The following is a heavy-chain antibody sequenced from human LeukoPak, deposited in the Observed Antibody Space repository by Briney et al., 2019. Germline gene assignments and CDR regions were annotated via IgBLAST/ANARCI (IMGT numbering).Heavy chain of an antibody. V-gene: IGHV4-4*07. CDR2: TYTSGST. D-gene: IGHD3-22*01. Sequence: PSETLSLTCTVSGGSISSYYWSWIRQPAGKGLEWIGRTYTSGSTNYNPSLKSRATMSVDTSKNQFSLKLSSVTAADTAVYYCARDPHYYDSSGYSYWGQGTLVTVSS. CDR3: ARDPHYYDSSGYSY. J-gene: IGHJ4*02. CDR1: GGSISSYY.